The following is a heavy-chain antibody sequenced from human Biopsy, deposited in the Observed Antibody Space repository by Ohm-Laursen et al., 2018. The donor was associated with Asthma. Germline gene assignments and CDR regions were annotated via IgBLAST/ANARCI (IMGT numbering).Heavy chain of an antibody. CDR2: INPNSGGT. D-gene: IGHD6-13*01. V-gene: IGHV1-2*06. J-gene: IGHJ5*02. CDR1: GYTFIGCH. Sequence: ASVKVSCKTSGYTFIGCHIHWMRQAPGQGLEWMGRINPNSGGTNYAQKFQRRVTMTRDTSISTAYMEVSRLRSDDTAVYYCARGQKSAGDRWFDPWGQGTLVTVSS. CDR3: ARGQKSAGDRWFDP.